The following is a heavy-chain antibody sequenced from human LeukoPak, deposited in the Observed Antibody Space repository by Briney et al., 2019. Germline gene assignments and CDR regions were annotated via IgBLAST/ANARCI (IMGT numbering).Heavy chain of an antibody. CDR1: GGTFSSYA. J-gene: IGHJ3*02. Sequence: SVKVSCKASGGTFSSYAISWVRQAPGQGLEWMGRIIPILGIANYAQKFQGRVTITADKSTSTAYMELSSLRSEDTAVYYCASRYYDSRAAFDIWGQGTMVTVSS. D-gene: IGHD3-22*01. V-gene: IGHV1-69*04. CDR3: ASRYYDSRAAFDI. CDR2: IIPILGIA.